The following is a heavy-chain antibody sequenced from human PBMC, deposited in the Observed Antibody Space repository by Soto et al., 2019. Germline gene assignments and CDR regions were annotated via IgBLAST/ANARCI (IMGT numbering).Heavy chain of an antibody. CDR3: ARAPDSSGYFDY. D-gene: IGHD3-22*01. V-gene: IGHV1-2*04. Sequence: ASLKVSCKASGYTFTGYYVQWVRQAPGQGLEWMGWINPNSGGTSYAQRFQGWVTMTRDTSITTAYMELSRLKSDDTAVYYCARAPDSSGYFDYWGQGTLVTVSS. CDR1: GYTFTGYY. CDR2: INPNSGGT. J-gene: IGHJ4*02.